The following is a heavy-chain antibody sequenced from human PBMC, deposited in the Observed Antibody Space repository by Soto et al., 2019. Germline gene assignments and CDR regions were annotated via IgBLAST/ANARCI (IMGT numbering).Heavy chain of an antibody. CDR2: INPATGAA. Sequence: QLQLVQSGAVVKKPGASVTVSCSASGYPVTAYYMHWVRQAPGRGLEWMGGINPATGAAKYTQTFPGRVTMTRDTSTSTGFLELSGLTSEDTAGFYCARGGGVGVAGSAAFDMWGQGTLVTVSS. CDR1: GYPVTAYY. J-gene: IGHJ3*02. CDR3: ARGGGVGVAGSAAFDM. D-gene: IGHD3-3*01. V-gene: IGHV1-2*02.